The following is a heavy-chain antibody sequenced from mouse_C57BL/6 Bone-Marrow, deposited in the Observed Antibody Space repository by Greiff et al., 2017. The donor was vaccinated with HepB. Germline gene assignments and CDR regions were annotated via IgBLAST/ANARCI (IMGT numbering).Heavy chain of an antibody. CDR1: GYTFTGYW. V-gene: IGHV1-9*01. J-gene: IGHJ2*01. CDR2: ILPGSGST. Sequence: QVQLKESGAELMKPGASVKLSCKATGYTFTGYWIEWVKQRPGHGLEWIGEILPGSGSTNYNEKFKGKATFTADTFSNTAYMQLSSLTTEDSAIYYCARPYYGSSYGYWGQGTTLTVSS. D-gene: IGHD1-1*01. CDR3: ARPYYGSSYGY.